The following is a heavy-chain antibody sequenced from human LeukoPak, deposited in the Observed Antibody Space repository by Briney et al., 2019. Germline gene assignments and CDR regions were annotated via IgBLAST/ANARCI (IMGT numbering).Heavy chain of an antibody. CDR2: IYSTATT. J-gene: IGHJ5*02. Sequence: KPSETLSLTCTVSSASISSYYWNWIRQPPGKGLEWIGYIYSTATTNYNPSLKSRGTMSLDTSKNQFSLRLSSVTAEDTAVYYCARRSLAGGGSNWPFDPWGQGTLVTVSS. V-gene: IGHV4-59*08. CDR1: SASISSYY. D-gene: IGHD6-13*01. CDR3: ARRSLAGGGSNWPFDP.